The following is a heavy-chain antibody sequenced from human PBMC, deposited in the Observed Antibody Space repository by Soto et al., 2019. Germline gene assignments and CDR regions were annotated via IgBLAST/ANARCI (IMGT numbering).Heavy chain of an antibody. CDR1: GFTFDNYA. V-gene: IGHV3-23*01. D-gene: IGHD6-13*01. CDR2: IRASGGTT. J-gene: IGHJ1*01. CDR3: ARPHYTTSWYNDFQH. Sequence: PGGPLRLSCAASGFTFDNYAMSWVRQAPGKGLEWVSTIRASGGTTYYADSVKGRFSISGDSSQNTLNLQMNSLRAEDTAVYYCARPHYTTSWYNDFQHWGQGTLVTVSS.